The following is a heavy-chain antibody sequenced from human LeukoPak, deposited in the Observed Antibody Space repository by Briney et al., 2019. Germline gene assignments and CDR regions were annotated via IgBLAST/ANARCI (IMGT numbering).Heavy chain of an antibody. CDR3: ARPYQSGSYYPLDY. J-gene: IGHJ4*02. Sequence: ASVKVSCKASGYTFTSYDINWVRQATGQGLEWMGWMNPNSGNTGYAQKFQGRVTMTRNTSISTAYMELSSLRSEDTAVYYCARPYQSGSYYPLDYWGQGTLDTVSS. CDR1: GYTFTSYD. D-gene: IGHD1-26*01. V-gene: IGHV1-8*01. CDR2: MNPNSGNT.